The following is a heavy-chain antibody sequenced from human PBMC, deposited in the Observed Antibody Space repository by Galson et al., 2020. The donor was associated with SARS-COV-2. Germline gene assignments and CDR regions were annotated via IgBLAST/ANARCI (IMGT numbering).Heavy chain of an antibody. V-gene: IGHV1-3*01. CDR2: INAGNGNT. CDR1: GYTFTSYA. Sequence: ASVKVSCKASGYTFTSYAIHWVRQAPGQRLEWMGWINAGNGNTKYSQKFQGRVTITRDTPASTAYMELSSLRSEDTAVYYCARNNYYSGYSSGWEDDAFDIWGQGTMVTVSS. J-gene: IGHJ3*02. D-gene: IGHD6-19*01. CDR3: ARNNYYSGYSSGWEDDAFDI.